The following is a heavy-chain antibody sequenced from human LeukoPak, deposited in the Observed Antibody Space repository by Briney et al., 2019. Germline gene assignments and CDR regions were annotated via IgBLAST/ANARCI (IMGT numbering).Heavy chain of an antibody. CDR2: INHSGST. J-gene: IGHJ6*02. CDR1: GGSFSGYY. D-gene: IGHD3-10*01. Sequence: PSETLSLTCAVYGGSFSGYYWSWIRQPPGKGLEWTGEINHSGSTNYNPSLKSRATISVDTSKNQFSLKLSSVTAADTAVYYCARGQYYYGSGSFYYYYGMDVWGQGTTVTVSS. CDR3: ARGQYYYGSGSFYYYYGMDV. V-gene: IGHV4-34*01.